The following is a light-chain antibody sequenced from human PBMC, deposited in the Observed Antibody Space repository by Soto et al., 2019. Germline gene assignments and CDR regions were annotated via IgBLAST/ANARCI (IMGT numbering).Light chain of an antibody. Sequence: DIQMTQSPSSLSASVGDSVTITCRASQGINNYLAWYQQKPGKVPVLLIYSASTLKSGVPSRFSGRGAGTDFTLTFSSLQPEDFASYYCQKYDRAPRTFGQGTTVDIK. J-gene: IGKJ1*01. CDR1: QGINNY. CDR3: QKYDRAPRT. V-gene: IGKV1-27*01. CDR2: SAS.